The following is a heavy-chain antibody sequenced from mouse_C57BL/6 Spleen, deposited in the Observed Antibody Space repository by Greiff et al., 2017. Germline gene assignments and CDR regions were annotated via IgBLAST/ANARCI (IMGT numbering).Heavy chain of an antibody. V-gene: IGHV1-55*01. CDR1: GYTFTSYW. CDR3: ARLREFYHPSFDY. Sequence: QVQLQQPGAELVKPGASVKMSCKASGYTFTSYWITWVKPRPGQGLEWIGDLYPGSGSTNYNEKFKSKATLTVDTSSSTAYMQLSTLTSEDSSVYYFARLREFYHPSFDYWGQGTTLTVSS. J-gene: IGHJ2*01. CDR2: LYPGSGST.